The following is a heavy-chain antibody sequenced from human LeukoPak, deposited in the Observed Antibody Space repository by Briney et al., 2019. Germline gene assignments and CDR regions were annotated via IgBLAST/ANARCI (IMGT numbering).Heavy chain of an antibody. J-gene: IGHJ6*03. CDR2: MKPNSGNT. D-gene: IGHD3-3*01. CDR1: GYTFTNYD. Sequence: ASVKVSCKASGYTFTNYDINWVRQATGQGLEWMGYMKPNSGNTGYAQKFQGRVTMTRNTSISTAYMELSSLRSEDTAVYYCARSITIFGVVSPQASAYYYYYMDVWGKGTTVTVSS. CDR3: ARSITIFGVVSPQASAYYYYYMDV. V-gene: IGHV1-8*01.